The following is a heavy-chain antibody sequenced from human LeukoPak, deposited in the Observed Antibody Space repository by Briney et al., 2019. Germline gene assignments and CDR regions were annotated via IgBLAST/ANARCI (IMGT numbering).Heavy chain of an antibody. V-gene: IGHV4-39*07. CDR2: ISYSGRT. Sequence: SETLSLTCTVSGGSISVSNYYWGWIRQPPGKGLEWIGGISYSGRTYYNPSLKTRVTVSLDTSKNQFSLNLISVTAADTAVYYCARSPQGTATTANWLDPWGQGTLVTVSS. J-gene: IGHJ5*02. CDR1: GGSISVSNYY. D-gene: IGHD4-17*01. CDR3: ARSPQGTATTANWLDP.